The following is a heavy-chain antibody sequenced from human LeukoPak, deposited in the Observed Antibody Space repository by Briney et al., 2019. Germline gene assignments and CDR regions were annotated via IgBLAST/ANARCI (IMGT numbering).Heavy chain of an antibody. CDR2: IYYSGST. J-gene: IGHJ5*02. CDR3: ARDYRSYNWFDP. D-gene: IGHD1-26*01. Sequence: SGTLSLTCAVSGGSISSGGYYWSWIRQHPGKGLEWIGYIYYSGSTYYNPSLKSRVTISVDTSKNQFSLKLSSVTAADTAVYYCARDYRSYNWFDPWGQGTLVTVSS. CDR1: GGSISSGGYY. V-gene: IGHV4-31*11.